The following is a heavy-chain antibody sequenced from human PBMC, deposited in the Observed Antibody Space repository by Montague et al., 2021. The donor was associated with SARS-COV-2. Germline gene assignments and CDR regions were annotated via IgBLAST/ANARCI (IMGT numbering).Heavy chain of an antibody. Sequence: SLRLPCAASGFTFSSYSMNWVRQAPGKGLEWVSSLSSSSSYIYYADSVKGRFTISRDNAKNSLYLQMNSLRAEDTAVYYCARDSTYSSGWFFDYWGQGTLVTVSS. D-gene: IGHD6-19*01. CDR2: LSSSSSYI. J-gene: IGHJ4*02. V-gene: IGHV3-21*01. CDR3: ARDSTYSSGWFFDY. CDR1: GFTFSSYS.